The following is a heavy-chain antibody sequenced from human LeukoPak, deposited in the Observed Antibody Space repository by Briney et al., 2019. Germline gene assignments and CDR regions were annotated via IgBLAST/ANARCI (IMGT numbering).Heavy chain of an antibody. J-gene: IGHJ3*02. D-gene: IGHD3-9*01. V-gene: IGHV3-11*04. CDR1: GFTFSNYY. CDR3: ARDPVPYYDILTGYYKPDAFDI. CDR2: ISSSGSTI. Sequence: PGGSLRLSCAASGFTFSNYYMSWIRQAPGKGLEWVSYISSSGSTIYYADSVKGRFTISRDNAKNSLYLQMNRLRAEDTAVYYCARDPVPYYDILTGYYKPDAFDIWGQGTMVTVSS.